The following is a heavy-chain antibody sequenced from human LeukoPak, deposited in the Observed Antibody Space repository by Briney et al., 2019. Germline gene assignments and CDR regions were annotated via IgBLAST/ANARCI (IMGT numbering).Heavy chain of an antibody. V-gene: IGHV3-7*01. CDR1: GFTFSSYW. CDR3: ARASWYGAFDY. J-gene: IGHJ4*02. Sequence: GGSLRPSCAASGFTFSSYWMSWVRQAPGKGREWVANIKQDGSEKYYVDSVKGRFTISRDNAKNSLYLQMNSLRAEDTAVYYCARASWYGAFDYWGQGTLVTVSS. D-gene: IGHD3-10*01. CDR2: IKQDGSEK.